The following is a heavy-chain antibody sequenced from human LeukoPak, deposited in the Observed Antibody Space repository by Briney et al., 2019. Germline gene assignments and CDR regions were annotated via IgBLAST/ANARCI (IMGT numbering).Heavy chain of an antibody. J-gene: IGHJ4*02. V-gene: IGHV3-48*04. CDR2: ISSSGSTI. CDR3: ARQSYYYDSSGHYVYYFDY. D-gene: IGHD3-22*01. Sequence: GGSLRLSCAASGFTFSSYSMNWVRQAPGKGLEWVSYISSSGSTIYYADSVKGRFTISRDNAKNSLYLQMNSLRAEDTAVYYCARQSYYYDSSGHYVYYFDYWGQGTLVTVSS. CDR1: GFTFSSYS.